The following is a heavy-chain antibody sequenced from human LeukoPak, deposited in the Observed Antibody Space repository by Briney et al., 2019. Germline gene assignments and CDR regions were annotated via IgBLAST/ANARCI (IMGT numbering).Heavy chain of an antibody. V-gene: IGHV3-53*04. CDR3: ARESSIFGYYYGMDV. J-gene: IGHJ6*02. Sequence: GGSLRLSCAASGVTVTGNYMNWVRHAPGKGLEWGSVIYTGGYTYYADSVKGRFTISRHISENTVYLQMTSLRADDTAVYCCARESSIFGYYYGMDVWGQGTTVTVSS. CDR1: GVTVTGNY. D-gene: IGHD3-3*01. CDR2: IYTGGYT.